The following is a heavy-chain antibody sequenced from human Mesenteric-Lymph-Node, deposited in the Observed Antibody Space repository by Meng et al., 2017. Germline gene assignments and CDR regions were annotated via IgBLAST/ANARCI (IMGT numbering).Heavy chain of an antibody. J-gene: IGHJ4*02. CDR3: ARDVPALDY. V-gene: IGHV3-23*04. Sequence: VRCVESGGGLFQPVGYLGLSCAASGFTFSSYAMSWVRQAPGKGLEWVSAISGSGGSTYYADSVKGRFTISRDNAKNTLYLQMNSLRAEDTAVYYCARDVPALDYWGQGTLVTVSS. CDR2: ISGSGGST. CDR1: GFTFSSYA. D-gene: IGHD1-14*01.